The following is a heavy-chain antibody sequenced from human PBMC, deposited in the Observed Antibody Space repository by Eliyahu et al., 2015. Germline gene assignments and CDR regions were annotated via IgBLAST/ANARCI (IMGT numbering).Heavy chain of an antibody. V-gene: IGHV3-33*01. J-gene: IGHJ4*02. CDR3: ARDQSTTVVTLGF. D-gene: IGHD4-23*01. CDR1: GFTFSNYG. CDR2: IWHDGSKE. Sequence: ASGFTFSNYGMHWVRQAPGKGLEWVAVIWHDGSKEYYVDSVEGRFTISRDNSKNTLYLQMNSLRAEDTAVYYCARDQSTTVVTLGFWGQGTLVTVSS.